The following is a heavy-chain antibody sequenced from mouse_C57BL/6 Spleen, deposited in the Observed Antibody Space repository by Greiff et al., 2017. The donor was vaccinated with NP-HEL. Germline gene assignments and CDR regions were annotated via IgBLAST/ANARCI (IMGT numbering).Heavy chain of an antibody. D-gene: IGHD4-1*01. CDR3: ARQPPGGTWYYFDY. V-gene: IGHV5-6*01. CDR1: GFTFSSYG. CDR2: ISSGGSYT. Sequence: DVQLVESGGDLVKPGGSLKLSCAASGFTFSSYGMSWVRQTPDKRLEWVATISSGGSYTYYPDSVKGRFTISRDNAKNTLYLQMSSLKSEDTAMYYCARQPPGGTWYYFDYWGQGTTLTVSS. J-gene: IGHJ2*01.